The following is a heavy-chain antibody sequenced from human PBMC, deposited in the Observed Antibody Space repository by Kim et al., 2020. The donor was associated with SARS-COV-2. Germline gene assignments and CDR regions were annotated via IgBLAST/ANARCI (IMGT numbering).Heavy chain of an antibody. V-gene: IGHV3-48*01. CDR3: AFWAGGCSGGTCFTGPFDY. CDR1: GLTFSRCS. CDR2: ICSSSDTV. J-gene: IGHJ4*01. D-gene: IGHD2-15*01. Sequence: GGSLRLSCAASGLTFSRCSLNWVRQAPGKGLEWLSYICSSSDTVYYADSVKGRFTISRDNGKNSLFLQMDSLRAEDTAVYYCAFWAGGCSGGTCFTGPFDYWGQGALVTVSS.